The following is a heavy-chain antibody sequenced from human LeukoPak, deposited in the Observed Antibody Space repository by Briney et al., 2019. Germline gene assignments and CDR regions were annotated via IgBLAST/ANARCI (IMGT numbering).Heavy chain of an antibody. CDR2: IYYSGST. J-gene: IGHJ4*02. CDR3: ARAAVRGDVEY. V-gene: IGHV4-59*01. Sequence: PSETLSLTCTVSGGSISSYYWSWIRQPPGKGLEWIGYIYYSGSTNYNPSLKCRVTISVDTSKNQFSLKLSSVAAADTAVYYCARAAVRGDVEYWGQGTLVTVSS. CDR1: GGSISSYY. D-gene: IGHD3-10*01.